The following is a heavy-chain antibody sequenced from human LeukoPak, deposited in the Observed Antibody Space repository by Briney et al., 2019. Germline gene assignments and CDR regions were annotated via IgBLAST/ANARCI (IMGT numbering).Heavy chain of an antibody. V-gene: IGHV3-23*01. CDR1: GFTFSSYA. J-gene: IGHJ4*02. D-gene: IGHD5-18*01. Sequence: GGSLRLSCAASGFTFSSYAMSWVRQAPGKGLEWVSAISGSGGSTYYADSVKGRFTISRDNSKNTLYLQMNSLRAEDTAVYYCAKNGGYSYGYVAPFGYWGQGTLVTVSS. CDR3: AKNGGYSYGYVAPFGY. CDR2: ISGSGGST.